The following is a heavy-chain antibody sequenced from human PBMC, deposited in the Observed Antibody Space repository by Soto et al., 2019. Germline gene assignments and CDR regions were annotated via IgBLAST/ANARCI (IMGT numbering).Heavy chain of an antibody. Sequence: QITLKESGPTLVKPTQTLTLTCTFSGFSLSTGGVGVGWIRQPPGKALEWLALIYWDDDKRYSPSLKSRLTITKDTSKDPXXLXMXXLDPVDTATYYCVHSRCGGDCLQSYSSHYSYGMDVWGQGTTVTVSS. CDR3: VHSRCGGDCLQSYSSHYSYGMDV. CDR1: GFSLSTGGVG. J-gene: IGHJ6*02. D-gene: IGHD2-21*02. V-gene: IGHV2-5*02. CDR2: IYWDDDK.